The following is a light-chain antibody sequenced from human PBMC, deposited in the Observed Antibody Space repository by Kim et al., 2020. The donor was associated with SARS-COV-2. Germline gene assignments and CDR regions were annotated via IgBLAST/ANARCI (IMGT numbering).Light chain of an antibody. J-gene: IGLJ3*02. CDR3: SSYTSSNTWV. CDR1: SSDIGDYDY. Sequence: GQSNTISCTGTSSDIGDYDYVSWYQQHPGKAPKLMIYDVSKRPSGISNRFSGTKSGNTASLTISGLQAEDGADYHCSSYTSSNTWVFGGWTQLTVL. CDR2: DVS. V-gene: IGLV2-14*03.